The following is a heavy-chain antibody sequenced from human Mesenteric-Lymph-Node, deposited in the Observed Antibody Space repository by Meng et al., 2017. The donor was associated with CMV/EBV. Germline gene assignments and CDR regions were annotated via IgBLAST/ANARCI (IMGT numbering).Heavy chain of an antibody. V-gene: IGHV4-39*07. Sequence: SETLSLTCSVSGGSISTSSYYWDWIRQTPGKGLEWIGSIYHTQSESNSKNPSLKSRVTISVDTSKNQFSLKLSSVTAADTAVYYCARVRVVANLSQWVNWFDPWGQGTLVTVSS. J-gene: IGHJ5*02. D-gene: IGHD2-15*01. CDR3: ARVRVVANLSQWVNWFDP. CDR2: IYHTQSESN. CDR1: GGSISTSSYY.